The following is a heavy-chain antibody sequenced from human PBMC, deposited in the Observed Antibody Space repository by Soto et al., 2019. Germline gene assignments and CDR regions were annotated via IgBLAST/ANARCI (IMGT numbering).Heavy chain of an antibody. J-gene: IGHJ4*02. CDR2: IIPTFERA. Sequence: QVQLVQSGAEVMKPGSSVKVSCQAFGGTFNSYAFIWVRQAPGQGLEWMGGIIPTFERANYAQQFQGRVTISADESTTTAYMELNSLRSEDTAVYYCARGSDPETGERPDFWSGYYIFDYWGQGTLVTVSS. CDR1: GGTFNSYA. CDR3: ARGSDPETGERPDFWSGYYIFDY. V-gene: IGHV1-69*01. D-gene: IGHD3-3*01.